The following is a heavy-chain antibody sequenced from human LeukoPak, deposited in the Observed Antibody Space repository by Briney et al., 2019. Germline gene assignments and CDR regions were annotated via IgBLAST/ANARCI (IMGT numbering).Heavy chain of an antibody. CDR2: IWFDGSNK. CDR1: GFTFSTSG. D-gene: IGHD2-2*01. Sequence: PGGSLRLSCAASGFTFSTSGMHWVRQAPGKGLEWVAVIWFDGSNKHYADSVKGRFTISRDNSENTLYLQMNSLGAEDTAVYYCARDPSYCSSTSCYVGSPLYYYYPMDVWGQGTTVTVSS. J-gene: IGHJ6*02. V-gene: IGHV3-33*01. CDR3: ARDPSYCSSTSCYVGSPLYYYYPMDV.